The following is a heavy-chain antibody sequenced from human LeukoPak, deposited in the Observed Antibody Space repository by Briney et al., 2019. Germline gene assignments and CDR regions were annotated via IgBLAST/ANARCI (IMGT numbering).Heavy chain of an antibody. CDR2: IRSKAYGGTT. Sequence: PGGSLRLSCAASGFTFSSYSMNWVRQAPGKGLEWVGFIRSKAYGGTTEYAASVKGRFTISRDDSKSIAYLQMNSLKTEDTAVYYCTRKNILTGYYKGFDYWGQGTLVTVSS. J-gene: IGHJ4*02. CDR3: TRKNILTGYYKGFDY. CDR1: GFTFSSYS. V-gene: IGHV3-49*04. D-gene: IGHD3-9*01.